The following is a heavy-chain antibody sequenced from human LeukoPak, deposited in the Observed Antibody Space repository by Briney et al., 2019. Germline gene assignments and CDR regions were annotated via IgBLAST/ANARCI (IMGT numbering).Heavy chain of an antibody. D-gene: IGHD3-22*01. CDR2: INHSGST. J-gene: IGHJ4*02. Sequence: SETLSHTCAVYGGSFSGYYWSWIRQPPGKGLEWIGEINHSGSTNYNPSLKSRVTISVDTSKNQFSLKLSSVTAADTAVYYCARVGDYYDSSGSFDYWGQGTLVTVSS. V-gene: IGHV4-34*01. CDR1: GGSFSGYY. CDR3: ARVGDYYDSSGSFDY.